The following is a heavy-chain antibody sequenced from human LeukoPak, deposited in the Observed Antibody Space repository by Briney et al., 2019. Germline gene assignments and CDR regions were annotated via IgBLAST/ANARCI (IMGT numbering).Heavy chain of an antibody. D-gene: IGHD4-17*01. CDR1: GYSFTSYW. J-gene: IGHJ4*02. CDR3: ATRGEGATVTIVDY. V-gene: IGHV5-10-1*01. CDR2: IDPSDSYT. Sequence: GESLKISFKGSGYSFTSYWISWVRPMPGKGLEWMGRIDPSDSYTNYSPSFQGHVTISADKSISTAYLQWSSLKASDTAMYYCATRGEGATVTIVDYWGQGTLVTVSS.